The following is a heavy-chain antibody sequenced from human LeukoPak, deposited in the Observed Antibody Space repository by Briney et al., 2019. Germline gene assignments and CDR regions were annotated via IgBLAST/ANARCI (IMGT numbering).Heavy chain of an antibody. CDR2: TNPSGGST. CDR1: GYTFIRYY. D-gene: IGHD3-16*01. CDR3: ARQGRGGYWYFDL. V-gene: IGHV1-46*01. Sequence: ASVKVSCKASGYTFIRYYIHWVRQAPGQGLEWMGVTNPSGGSTTYAQKFQGRVTMTRDTSTDTVYMELSSLRSEDTAIYYCARQGRGGYWYFDLWGRGTLVTVSS. J-gene: IGHJ2*01.